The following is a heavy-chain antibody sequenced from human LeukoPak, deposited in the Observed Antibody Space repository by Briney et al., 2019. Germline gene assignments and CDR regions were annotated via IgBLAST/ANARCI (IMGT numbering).Heavy chain of an antibody. CDR2: ISSDGKSK. CDR3: ARDVGKDTITTEIAY. Sequence: GGSLRLSCAASGFTFSSYAMSWVRQAPGKGLEWVAVISSDGKSKNHADSVKGRFTISRDKSTLFLDMNDLRAEDTALYYCARDVGKDTITTEIAYWGQGTLVTVSS. CDR1: GFTFSSYA. V-gene: IGHV3-30*04. J-gene: IGHJ4*02. D-gene: IGHD4-11*01.